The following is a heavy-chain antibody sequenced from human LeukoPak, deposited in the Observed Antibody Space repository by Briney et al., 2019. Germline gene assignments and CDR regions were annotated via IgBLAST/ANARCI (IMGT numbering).Heavy chain of an antibody. CDR1: GYTFTSYG. CDR2: ISAYNGNT. Sequence: ASVKVSCKASGYTFTSYGISWVRQAPGQGLEWMGWISAYNGNTNYAQKLQGRVTMTTDASTSTAYMELRSLRSDDTAVYYCARDYDFWSGYYPYYYYMDVWAKGPRSPSP. V-gene: IGHV1-18*01. D-gene: IGHD3-3*01. CDR3: ARDYDFWSGYYPYYYYMDV. J-gene: IGHJ6*03.